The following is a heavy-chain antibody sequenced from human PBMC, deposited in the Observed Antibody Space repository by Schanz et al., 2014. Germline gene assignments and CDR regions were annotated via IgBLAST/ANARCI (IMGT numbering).Heavy chain of an antibody. J-gene: IGHJ4*02. CDR3: ATGYFDWLSPFY. D-gene: IGHD3-9*01. Sequence: EVPLVESGGCLVKPWGSLRLSCAVSGLTLSSYSMIWVRQAPGKGLDWVSSIDSSSTYIYSADSLRGRFTIFRDNAKNSLYLQMNSLRAEDTAVYYCATGYFDWLSPFYWGQGTLVTVSS. CDR1: GLTLSSYS. CDR2: IDSSSTYI. V-gene: IGHV3-21*01.